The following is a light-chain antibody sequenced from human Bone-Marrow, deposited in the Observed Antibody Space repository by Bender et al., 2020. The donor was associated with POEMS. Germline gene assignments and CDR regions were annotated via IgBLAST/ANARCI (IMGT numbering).Light chain of an antibody. CDR3: CSYAGSRTYV. CDR1: SSDVGNYDF. Sequence: QSALTQPACVSGSPGQSISISCTGTSSDVGNYDFVSWYQQHPGKVPKLMIYEGIKRPSGVSDRFSGSKSGNTASLTISGLQAEDEADYFCCSYAGSRTYVFGSGTKVTVL. J-gene: IGLJ1*01. V-gene: IGLV2-23*01. CDR2: EGI.